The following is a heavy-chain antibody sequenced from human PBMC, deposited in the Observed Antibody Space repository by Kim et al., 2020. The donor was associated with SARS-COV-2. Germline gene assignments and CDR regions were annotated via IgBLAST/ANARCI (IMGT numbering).Heavy chain of an antibody. CDR2: INHSGST. V-gene: IGHV4-34*01. J-gene: IGHJ4*02. CDR1: GGSFSGYY. Sequence: SETLSLTCAVYGGSFSGYYWSWIRQPPGKGLEWIGEINHSGSTNYNPSLKSRVTISVDTSKNQFSLKLSSVTAADTAVYYCARSTTVTMYYFDYWGQGTL. CDR3: ARSTTVTMYYFDY. D-gene: IGHD4-17*01.